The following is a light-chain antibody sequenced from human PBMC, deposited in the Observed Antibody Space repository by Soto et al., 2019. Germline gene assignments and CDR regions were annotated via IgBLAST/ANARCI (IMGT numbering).Light chain of an antibody. Sequence: EIVLTQSPGTLSLSQWERATLSCRVSQSVNSTYLTWYQHKPGQAPRLLIYGASRRATDIPERFSGSGAGTEFTLTISRREPEDFALYYCHQYGGAPPYTFGQGTKLEIK. J-gene: IGKJ2*01. CDR2: GAS. CDR3: HQYGGAPPYT. V-gene: IGKV3-20*01. CDR1: QSVNSTY.